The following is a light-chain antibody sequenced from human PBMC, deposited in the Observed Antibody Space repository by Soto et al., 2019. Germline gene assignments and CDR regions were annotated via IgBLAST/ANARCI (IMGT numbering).Light chain of an antibody. Sequence: EIVLRQSPATLSLSPGERATLSCGASQSVSSSYLAWYQQKPGLAPRLLIYGASTRATSIPVRFSGSGSGTEFTLTITSLQSEDSAVYYCQEYNYWHPITFGGGTKVDIK. CDR2: GAS. CDR3: QEYNYWHPIT. V-gene: IGKV3-15*01. CDR1: QSVSSSY. J-gene: IGKJ4*01.